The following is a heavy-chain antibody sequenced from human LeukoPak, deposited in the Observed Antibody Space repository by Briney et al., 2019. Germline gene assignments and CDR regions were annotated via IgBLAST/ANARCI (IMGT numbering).Heavy chain of an antibody. CDR3: ARGAAAADY. V-gene: IGHV3-11*01. J-gene: IGHJ4*02. D-gene: IGHD6-13*01. CDR1: GFTFSDYY. CDR2: ISSSGRTI. Sequence: GGSLRLSCAASGFTFSDYYMSWIRQAQGQGLELDSYISSSGRTIYYADSVKGRFPISRDNAKTSLYLQMNSLRAEDTAVYYCARGAAAADYWGQGTPGHRLL.